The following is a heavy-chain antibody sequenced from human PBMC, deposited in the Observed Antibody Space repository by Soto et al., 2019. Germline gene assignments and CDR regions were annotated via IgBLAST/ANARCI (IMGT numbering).Heavy chain of an antibody. V-gene: IGHV3-21*01. CDR3: AREFQYYYGSGSYYPYYYYGMDV. CDR1: GFTLRSNS. D-gene: IGHD3-10*01. Sequence: PGGSLRLSCAVSGFTLRSNSMNWVRQAPGKGLEWVSSISSSSSYIYYADSVKGRFTISRDNAKNSLYLQMNSLRAEDTAVYYCAREFQYYYGSGSYYPYYYYGMDVWGQGTTVTVSS. CDR2: ISSSSSYI. J-gene: IGHJ6*02.